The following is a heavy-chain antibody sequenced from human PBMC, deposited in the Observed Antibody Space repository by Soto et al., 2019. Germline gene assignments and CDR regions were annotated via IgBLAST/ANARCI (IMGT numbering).Heavy chain of an antibody. CDR1: WYSFTSYW. D-gene: IGHD6-13*01. J-gene: IGHJ4*02. V-gene: IGHV5-51*01. Sequence: EYLKVSCKGSWYSFTSYWIGWVRQGPGKGLEWMGIIYPGDSDTRYSPSFQGQVTISADKSISTAYLQWSSLKASDTAMYYFSRPPSGRQQPDYWGQGILGSGSS. CDR3: SRPPSGRQQPDY. CDR2: IYPGDSDT.